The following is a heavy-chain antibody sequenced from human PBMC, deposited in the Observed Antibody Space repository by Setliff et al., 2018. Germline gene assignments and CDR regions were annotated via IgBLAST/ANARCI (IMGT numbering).Heavy chain of an antibody. D-gene: IGHD6-19*01. V-gene: IGHV4-4*07. Sequence: SESLRLSCAASGFTFSRSWMSWIRQPAGKGLEWIGRIYTSGSTNYNPSLKSRVTMSVDTSKNQFSLKLSSVTAADTAVYYCARVTVAGTDYWGQGTLVTVS. J-gene: IGHJ4*02. CDR3: ARVTVAGTDY. CDR1: GFTFSRSW. CDR2: IYTSGST.